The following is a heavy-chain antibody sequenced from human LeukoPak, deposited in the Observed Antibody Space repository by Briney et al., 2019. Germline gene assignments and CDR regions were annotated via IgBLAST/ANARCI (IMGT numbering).Heavy chain of an antibody. CDR2: IYYSGST. Sequence: PSETLSLTCTVSGASVSSGGYSWSWLRQPPGKGLEWIGYIYYSGSTNYNPSLKSQVTISVDTSKNQFSLKVSSVTAADTAVYYCARRGGSGRSFDYWGQGTLVTVSS. J-gene: IGHJ4*02. V-gene: IGHV4-61*08. D-gene: IGHD3-10*01. CDR3: ARRGGSGRSFDY. CDR1: GASVSSGGYS.